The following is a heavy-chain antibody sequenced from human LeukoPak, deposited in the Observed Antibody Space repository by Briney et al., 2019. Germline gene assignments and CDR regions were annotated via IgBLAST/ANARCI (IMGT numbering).Heavy chain of an antibody. J-gene: IGHJ4*02. V-gene: IGHV3-23*01. D-gene: IGHD6-19*01. CDR1: GFTFSSYA. CDR2: ISGSGGST. CDR3: AKVYIAVAGTDLIDY. Sequence: PGGSLRLSCAASGFTFSSYAMSWVRQAPGKGLEWVSAISGSGGSTYYADSVKGRFTISRDNSKNTLYLQMNRLRAEDTAVYYCAKVYIAVAGTDLIDYWGQGTLVTVSS.